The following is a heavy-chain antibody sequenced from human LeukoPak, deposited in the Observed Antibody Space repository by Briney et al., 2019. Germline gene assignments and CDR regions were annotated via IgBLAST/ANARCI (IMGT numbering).Heavy chain of an antibody. CDR3: AKGGSIGAAEYYFDS. CDR1: GFTFSIYG. CDR2: IANDGRDK. Sequence: GGSLRLSCAASGFTFSIYGMHWVRQAPGKGLEWVAVIANDGRDKKYVDSVKGRFTISRDNSKNTLFLQMDSLRAEDTAVYYCAKGGSIGAAEYYFDSWGQGTLVAVSS. D-gene: IGHD2-15*01. J-gene: IGHJ4*02. V-gene: IGHV3-30*18.